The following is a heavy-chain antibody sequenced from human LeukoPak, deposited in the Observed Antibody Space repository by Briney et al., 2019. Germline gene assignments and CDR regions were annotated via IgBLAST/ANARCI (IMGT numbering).Heavy chain of an antibody. Sequence: GGSLRLSCAASGFTFSSYAMSWVRQVPGKGLEWVSAISGSGGSTYYADSVKGRFTISRDNSKNTLYLQMNSLRAEDTAVYYCATRIYQLPIDYWGQGTLVTVSS. CDR2: ISGSGGST. CDR3: ATRIYQLPIDY. V-gene: IGHV3-23*01. J-gene: IGHJ4*02. D-gene: IGHD2-2*01. CDR1: GFTFSSYA.